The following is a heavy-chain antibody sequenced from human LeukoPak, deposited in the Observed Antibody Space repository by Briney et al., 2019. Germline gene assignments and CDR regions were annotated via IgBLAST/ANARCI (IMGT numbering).Heavy chain of an antibody. CDR2: IKQDGSEK. CDR3: ARVPAVLRFLEWLSAFDY. Sequence: GGSLRLSCAASGFTFSSYWMSWVRQAPGKGLEWVANIKQDGSEKYYVDSVKGRFTISRDNAKNSLYLQMNSLRAEDTAVYYCARVPAVLRFLEWLSAFDYWGQGTLVTVSS. J-gene: IGHJ4*02. V-gene: IGHV3-7*01. CDR1: GFTFSSYW. D-gene: IGHD3-3*01.